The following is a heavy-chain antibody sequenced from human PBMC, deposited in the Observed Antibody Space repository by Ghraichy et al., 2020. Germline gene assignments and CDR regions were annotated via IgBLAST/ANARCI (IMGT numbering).Heavy chain of an antibody. CDR3: VRDERWTQDY. V-gene: IGHV1-18*01. J-gene: IGHJ4*02. Sequence: ASVMVSCKASGYIFTNYGISWVRQAPGHGLEGMGWIILNNGNIQYAETVQGRLTMTTDPSTSTTYMELRSLRSDDTAVYYCVRDERWTQDYWGQGTLVTVAS. D-gene: IGHD2-15*01. CDR1: GYIFTNYG. CDR2: IILNNGNI.